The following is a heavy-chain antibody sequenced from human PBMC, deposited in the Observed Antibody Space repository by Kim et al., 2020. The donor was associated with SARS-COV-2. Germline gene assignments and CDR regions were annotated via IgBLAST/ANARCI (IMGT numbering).Heavy chain of an antibody. CDR2: ISGSGGST. D-gene: IGHD2-2*01. CDR1: GFTFSSYA. CDR3: AKDNPQLGPSPADMRAFDI. Sequence: GGSLRLSCAASGFTFSSYAMSWVRQAPGKGLEWVSAISGSGGSTYYADSVKGRFTISRDNSKNTLYLQMNSLRAEDTAVYYCAKDNPQLGPSPADMRAFDIWGQGTMVTVSS. J-gene: IGHJ3*02. V-gene: IGHV3-23*01.